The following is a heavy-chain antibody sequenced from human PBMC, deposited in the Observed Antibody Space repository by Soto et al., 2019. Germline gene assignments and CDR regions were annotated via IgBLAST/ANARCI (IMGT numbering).Heavy chain of an antibody. V-gene: IGHV1-8*01. CDR2: MNPNSGNT. Sequence: ASVKVSCKASGYTFTSYDINWVRQATGQGLEWMVWMNPNSGNTGYAQKFQGRVTMTRNTSISTAYMELSSLRSEDTAVYYCARGRRGTSSNWFDPWGQGTLVTVSS. J-gene: IGHJ5*02. D-gene: IGHD1-1*01. CDR1: GYTFTSYD. CDR3: ARGRRGTSSNWFDP.